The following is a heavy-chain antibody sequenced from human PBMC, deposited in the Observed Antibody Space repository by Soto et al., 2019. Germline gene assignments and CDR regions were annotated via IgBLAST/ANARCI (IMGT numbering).Heavy chain of an antibody. CDR3: ARAPSGSYPEFDY. J-gene: IGHJ4*02. V-gene: IGHV3-30-3*01. CDR2: ITYDGSNQ. Sequence: QVHLVESGGGVVQPGRSLRLSCAASGFIFSSYTMHWVRQAPGKGLEWVGVITYDGSNQYYADSVKGRFTISRDNSRNMLFLHMNSLRPDDTAVYYCARAPSGSYPEFDYWGQGTLVTVSS. CDR1: GFIFSSYT. D-gene: IGHD1-26*01.